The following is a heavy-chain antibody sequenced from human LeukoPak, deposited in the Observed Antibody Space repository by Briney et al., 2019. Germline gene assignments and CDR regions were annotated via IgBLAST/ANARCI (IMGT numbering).Heavy chain of an antibody. CDR1: GFTVSSNY. D-gene: IGHD3-10*01. Sequence: GGSLRLSCAASGFTVSSNYMSWVRQAPGKGLEWVSVIYSGGSTYYADSVKGRFTIPRDNSKNTLYLQMNSLRAEDTAVYYCARGPYGSGSHYDYWGQGTLVTVSS. CDR2: IYSGGST. J-gene: IGHJ4*02. V-gene: IGHV3-53*01. CDR3: ARGPYGSGSHYDY.